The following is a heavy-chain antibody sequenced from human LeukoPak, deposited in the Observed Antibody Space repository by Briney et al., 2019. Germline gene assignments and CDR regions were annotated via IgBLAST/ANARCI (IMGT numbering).Heavy chain of an antibody. CDR1: GFTFSSYA. CDR3: AKSIQTWSREPLDF. J-gene: IGHJ4*02. CDR2: ISGSGDRT. Sequence: GGSLRLSCAASGFTFSSYAMSWVRQAPEKGLEWVSTISGSGDRTYYADSVRGRFTISSDTSKNTLYLQMNSLRAEDTALYYCAKSIQTWSREPLDFRGQGTLVTVSS. D-gene: IGHD1-26*01. V-gene: IGHV3-23*01.